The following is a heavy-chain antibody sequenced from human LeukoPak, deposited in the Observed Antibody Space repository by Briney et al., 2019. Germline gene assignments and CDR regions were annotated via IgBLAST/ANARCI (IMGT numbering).Heavy chain of an antibody. D-gene: IGHD5-24*01. CDR3: AKDLIVEMATISYYFDY. J-gene: IGHJ4*02. V-gene: IGHV3-23*01. CDR1: GFTFSSYA. Sequence: GGSLRLSCAASGFTFSSYAMSWVRQAPGKGLEWVSAISGSGGSTYYADSVKGRFTISRDNSKNTLYLQMNSLRAEDTAVYYCAKDLIVEMATISYYFDYWGQGTLVTVSS. CDR2: ISGSGGST.